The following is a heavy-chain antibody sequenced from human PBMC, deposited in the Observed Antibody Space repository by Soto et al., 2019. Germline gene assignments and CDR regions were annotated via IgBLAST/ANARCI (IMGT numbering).Heavy chain of an antibody. J-gene: IGHJ6*02. Sequence: GGSLRLSCTASGFTFGDYAMSWVRQAPGKGLEWVGFIRSKAYGGTTEYAASVKGRFTISRDDSKSIAYLQMNSLKTEDTAVYYCTRDGDYIWDHYYYYGMDVWGQGTTVTVSS. CDR2: IRSKAYGGTT. CDR3: TRDGDYIWDHYYYYGMDV. CDR1: GFTFGDYA. V-gene: IGHV3-49*04. D-gene: IGHD4-17*01.